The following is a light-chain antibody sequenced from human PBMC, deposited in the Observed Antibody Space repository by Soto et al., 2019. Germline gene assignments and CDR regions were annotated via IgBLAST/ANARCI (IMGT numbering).Light chain of an antibody. V-gene: IGLV2-14*01. CDR1: SSDVSSYKY. CDR3: SSYTSSSTVV. CDR2: EVT. J-gene: IGLJ2*01. Sequence: QSALTQPASVSGSPGQSITISCTGTSSDVSSYKYVSWYQQHPGKAPKLMIYEVTNRPSGVSNRFSGSKSGNTASLTISGLQAEDEADYYCSSYTSSSTVVFGGGTQLTVL.